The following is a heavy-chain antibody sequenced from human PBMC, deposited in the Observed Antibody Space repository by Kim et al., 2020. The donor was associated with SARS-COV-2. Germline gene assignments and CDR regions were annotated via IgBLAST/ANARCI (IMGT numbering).Heavy chain of an antibody. D-gene: IGHD3-3*01. CDR1: GFTFSSYA. J-gene: IGHJ6*02. V-gene: IGHV3-23*01. Sequence: GGSLRLSCAASGFTFSSYAMSWVRQAPGKGLEWVSAISGSGGSTYYADSVKGRFTISRDNSKNTLYLQMNSLRAEDTAVYYCAKDSFGNDFWSVLYYYYGMDVWGQGTTVTVSS. CDR2: ISGSGGST. CDR3: AKDSFGNDFWSVLYYYYGMDV.